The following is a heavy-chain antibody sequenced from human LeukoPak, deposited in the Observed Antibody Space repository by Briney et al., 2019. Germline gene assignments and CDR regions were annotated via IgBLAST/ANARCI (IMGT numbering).Heavy chain of an antibody. D-gene: IGHD4-17*01. CDR2: IWYDGSNK. Sequence: PGGSLRLSCAASGFTFSNYGMHWVRQAPGKGLEWVAVIWYDGSNKYYADSVKGRFTISRDNSKNTLYLQMNSLRAEDTAVYYCARDLYGHPTYYFDYWGQGTLVTVSS. CDR3: ARDLYGHPTYYFDY. V-gene: IGHV3-33*01. J-gene: IGHJ4*02. CDR1: GFTFSNYG.